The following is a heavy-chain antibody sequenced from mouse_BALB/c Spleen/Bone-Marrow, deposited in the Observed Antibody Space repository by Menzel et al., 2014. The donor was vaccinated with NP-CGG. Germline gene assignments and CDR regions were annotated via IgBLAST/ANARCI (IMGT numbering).Heavy chain of an antibody. D-gene: IGHD1-3*01. J-gene: IGHJ3*01. CDR2: VDPSDGYT. V-gene: IGHV1-69*02. Sequence: QVQLQQSGAELVTPGASVKLSCKASGYTFTTYWMHWVKQRPGHGLEWIGQVDPSDGYTNYSQMFKGKATLTVDKSSSTVYMQLSSLSSEDSAVYYCARGGDNFAWFAYWGQGTLVTVSA. CDR3: ARGGDNFAWFAY. CDR1: GYTFTTYW.